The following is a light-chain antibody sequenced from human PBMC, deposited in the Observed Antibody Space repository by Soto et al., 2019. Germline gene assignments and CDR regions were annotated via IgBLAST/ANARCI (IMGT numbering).Light chain of an antibody. V-gene: IGKV1-27*01. CDR1: QDISYY. J-gene: IGKJ1*01. CDR2: GAS. Sequence: DIQMTQSPSSLSASVGDRVTITCRANQDISYYLAWYQQKQGKVPKLLIYGASTWQSGVPSRFSGSGSGTDFTLTISSLQHEDIATYYCQKYHSAPRTFGQGTKVEIK. CDR3: QKYHSAPRT.